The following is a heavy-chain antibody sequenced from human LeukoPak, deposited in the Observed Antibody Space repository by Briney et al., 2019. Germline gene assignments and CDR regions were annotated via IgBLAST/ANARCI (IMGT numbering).Heavy chain of an antibody. Sequence: ETLSLTCTVSGGSIRSSYYYWGWVRQAPGKGLEWVSAISGSGGSTYYADSVKGRFTISRDNSKNTLYLQMNSLRAEDTAVYYCAKQGPARIPIVVVTAMAHWGQGTLVTVSS. V-gene: IGHV3-23*01. CDR3: AKQGPARIPIVVVTAMAH. CDR2: ISGSGGST. J-gene: IGHJ4*02. D-gene: IGHD2-21*02. CDR1: GGSIRSSYYY.